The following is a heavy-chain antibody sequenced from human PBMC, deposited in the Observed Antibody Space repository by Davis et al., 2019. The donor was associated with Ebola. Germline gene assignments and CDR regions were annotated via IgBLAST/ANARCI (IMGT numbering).Heavy chain of an antibody. CDR3: AKQRGVGAIDYDY. Sequence: GESLKISCAASGFTFSSYGMHWVRQAPGKGLEWVAVISYDGSNKYYADSVKGRFTISRDNSKNTLYLQMDNLRADDTAVYYCAKQRGVGAIDYDYWGRGTVVTVSS. V-gene: IGHV3-30*18. D-gene: IGHD1-26*01. CDR2: ISYDGSNK. CDR1: GFTFSSYG. J-gene: IGHJ4*02.